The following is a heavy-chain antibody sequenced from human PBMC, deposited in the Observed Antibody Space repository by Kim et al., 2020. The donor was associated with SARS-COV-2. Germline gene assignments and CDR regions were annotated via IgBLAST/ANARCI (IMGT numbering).Heavy chain of an antibody. CDR3: ARELIVVVNATERRYGMDV. V-gene: IGHV3-53*01. Sequence: GGSLRLSCAASGFTVGSNYMSWVRQAPGKGLEWVSDIYSGGSTYDADSVKGRFTIARDKSKNTLYLQMNSLRAEDTAVYYCARELIVVVNATERRYGMDVWGQRTTVTVSS. CDR1: GFTVGSNY. J-gene: IGHJ6*02. CDR2: IYSGGST. D-gene: IGHD2-21*01.